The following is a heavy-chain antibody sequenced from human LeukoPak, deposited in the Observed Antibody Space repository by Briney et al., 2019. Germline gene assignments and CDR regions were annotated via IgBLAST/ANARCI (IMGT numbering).Heavy chain of an antibody. Sequence: PGGSLRLSCAASGFTFSSYEMNRVRQAPGKGLEWVSYISSSGSTIYYADSVKGRFTISRDNAKNSLSLQMNSLRAEDTAVYYCARGGYCSGGSCYYYGMDVWGKGTTVTVSS. V-gene: IGHV3-48*03. CDR2: ISSSGSTI. CDR3: ARGGYCSGGSCYYYGMDV. J-gene: IGHJ6*04. CDR1: GFTFSSYE. D-gene: IGHD2-15*01.